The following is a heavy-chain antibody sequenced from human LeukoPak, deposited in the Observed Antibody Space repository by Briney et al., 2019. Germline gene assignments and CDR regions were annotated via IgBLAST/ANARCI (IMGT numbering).Heavy chain of an antibody. D-gene: IGHD3-22*01. J-gene: IGHJ4*02. CDR1: GFTFSSYW. CDR2: INHNGNVN. Sequence: GGSLRLSCAASGFTFSSYWMNWARQAPGKGLEWVASINHNGNVNYYVDSVKGRFTISRDNAKNSLYLQMNSLRDEDTAVYYCAQITMISIWGQGTLVTVSS. V-gene: IGHV3-7*01. CDR3: AQITMISI.